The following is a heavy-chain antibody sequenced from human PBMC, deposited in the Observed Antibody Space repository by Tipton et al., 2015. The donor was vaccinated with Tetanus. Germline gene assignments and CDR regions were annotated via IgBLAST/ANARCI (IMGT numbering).Heavy chain of an antibody. Sequence: LRLSCTVSGGSMSNNYWSWIRLPPGKGLEWIAYIFHSGSTNYSPSLKSRVAISMDTSKNQISLKLSSVTAADTAVYYCARRSYCSSSRCFDAFDLWGQGTMVTVSS. CDR1: GGSMSNNY. CDR3: ARRSYCSSSRCFDAFDL. J-gene: IGHJ3*01. V-gene: IGHV4-59*01. D-gene: IGHD2-2*01. CDR2: IFHSGST.